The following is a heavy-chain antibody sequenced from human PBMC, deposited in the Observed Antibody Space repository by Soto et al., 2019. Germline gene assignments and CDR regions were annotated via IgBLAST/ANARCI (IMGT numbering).Heavy chain of an antibody. Sequence: SETLSLTCAVYGGSFSGYFWTWIRQPPGKGLEWIGEITHSGSANYNPSLKSRVTISVDTSKNQFSLKLSSVTAADTAVYYCAGSGYYHNSGMDVWGQGTTVTVSS. CDR1: GGSFSGYF. D-gene: IGHD3-22*01. V-gene: IGHV4-34*01. J-gene: IGHJ6*02. CDR3: AGSGYYHNSGMDV. CDR2: ITHSGSA.